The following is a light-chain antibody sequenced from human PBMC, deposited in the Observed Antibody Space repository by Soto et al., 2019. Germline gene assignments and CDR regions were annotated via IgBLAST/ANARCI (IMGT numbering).Light chain of an antibody. CDR3: QQLLSYQIT. V-gene: IGKV1-9*01. Sequence: DIQMTQSPSSLSASVGDRVTITCRASQTISSPLSWYQQKPGKVPELLIYAASTLQSGGPLSFSGSGSGTSFTLTISSLQPEDFATYCCQQLLSYQIT. CDR1: QTISSP. CDR2: AAS. J-gene: IGKJ5*01.